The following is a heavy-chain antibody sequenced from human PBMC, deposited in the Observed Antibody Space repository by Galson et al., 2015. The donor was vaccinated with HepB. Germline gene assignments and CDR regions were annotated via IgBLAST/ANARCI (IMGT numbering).Heavy chain of an antibody. CDR3: ARGRMVRGSGNYYGMDV. D-gene: IGHD3-10*01. Sequence: SVKVSCKASGYTFTSYAMHWVRQAPGQRLEWMGWINAGNGNTKYSQKFQGRVTITRDTSASTAYMELSSLRSEDTAVYYCARGRMVRGSGNYYGMDVWGQGTTVTVSS. CDR2: INAGNGNT. J-gene: IGHJ6*02. CDR1: GYTFTSYA. V-gene: IGHV1-3*01.